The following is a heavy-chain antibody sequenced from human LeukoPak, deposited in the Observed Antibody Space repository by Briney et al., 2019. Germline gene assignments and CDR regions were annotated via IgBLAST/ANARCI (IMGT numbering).Heavy chain of an antibody. Sequence: GGSLRLSCAASGFTFSSYEMNWVRQAPGKGLEWVSYISSSGSTIYYADSVKGRFTISRDNAKNSLYLQMNSLRAEDTAVYYCARETLHRRRWDPFCYWGQGTLVTVSS. J-gene: IGHJ4*02. D-gene: IGHD1-26*01. CDR3: ARETLHRRRWDPFCY. CDR1: GFTFSSYE. CDR2: ISSSGSTI. V-gene: IGHV3-48*03.